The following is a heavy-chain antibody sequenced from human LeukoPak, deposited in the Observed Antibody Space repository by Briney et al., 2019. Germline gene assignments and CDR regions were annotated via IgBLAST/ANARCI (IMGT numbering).Heavy chain of an antibody. J-gene: IGHJ4*02. CDR1: GFTVSNNY. V-gene: IGHV3-66*01. Sequence: GGSLRLSCVVSGFTVSNNYMSWVRQAPRKGLEWVSLIYSGGSTYYADSVKGRFTISRDSAKNSLYLQMNSLRAEDTAVYYCARASNYYDSSGFDYWGQGTLVTVSS. CDR3: ARASNYYDSSGFDY. D-gene: IGHD3-22*01. CDR2: IYSGGST.